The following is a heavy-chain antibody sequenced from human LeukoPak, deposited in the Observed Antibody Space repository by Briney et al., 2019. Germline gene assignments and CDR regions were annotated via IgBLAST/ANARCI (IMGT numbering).Heavy chain of an antibody. V-gene: IGHV4-59*01. Sequence: SETLSLTCAVSGGSISGYYWSWIRQPPGEGLEWIGYIYYSGSTNYNPSLKSRITISVDTSKNQFSLKLSSVTAADTAVYYCARLRGNYFPDYWGQGTLVTLSS. D-gene: IGHD4-11*01. CDR3: ARLRGNYFPDY. CDR2: IYYSGST. J-gene: IGHJ4*02. CDR1: GGSISGYY.